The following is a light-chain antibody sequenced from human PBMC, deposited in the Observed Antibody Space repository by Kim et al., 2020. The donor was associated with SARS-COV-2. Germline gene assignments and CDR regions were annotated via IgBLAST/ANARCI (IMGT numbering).Light chain of an antibody. V-gene: IGKV1-9*01. J-gene: IGKJ1*01. Sequence: DIQLTQSPSFLSASVGDRISITCRASQGISRFLVWYQQKPGKTPDLLIYDASTLQSGVSSRFSGSGSGTEFTLTISTLQPEDFATYHCQQLNNFPWTFGQGTKVDIK. CDR2: DAS. CDR1: QGISRF. CDR3: QQLNNFPWT.